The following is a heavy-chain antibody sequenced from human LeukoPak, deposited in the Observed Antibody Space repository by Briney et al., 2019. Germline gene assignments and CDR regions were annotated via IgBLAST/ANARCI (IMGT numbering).Heavy chain of an antibody. V-gene: IGHV4-34*01. CDR3: ARMRLYYYDSSGYYDAFDI. D-gene: IGHD3-22*01. J-gene: IGHJ3*02. CDR1: GGSFSGYY. Sequence: SETLSLTCAVYGGSFSGYYWSWIRQPPGKGLEWIGEINHSGSTNYNPSLKSRVTISVDTSKNQFSLKLSSVTAADTAVYYSARMRLYYYDSSGYYDAFDIWGQGTMVTVSS. CDR2: INHSGST.